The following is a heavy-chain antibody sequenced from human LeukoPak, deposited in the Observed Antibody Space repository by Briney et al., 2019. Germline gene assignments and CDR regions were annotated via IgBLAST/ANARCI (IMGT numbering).Heavy chain of an antibody. V-gene: IGHV3-23*01. CDR2: TSADGGST. D-gene: IGHD5-18*01. J-gene: IGHJ5*02. CDR1: GFTFSTYA. Sequence: GGSLRLSCAASGFTFSTYAMSWVRQAPGKGLEWVSTTSADGGSTYYADSVRGRFIISRDNSKNTLYLQMNSLRAEDTAVYYCAGYSYTRGFDPWGQGTLVTVSS. CDR3: AGYSYTRGFDP.